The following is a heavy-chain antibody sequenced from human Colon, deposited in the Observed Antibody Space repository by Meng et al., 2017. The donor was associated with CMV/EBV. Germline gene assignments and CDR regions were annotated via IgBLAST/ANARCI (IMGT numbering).Heavy chain of an antibody. V-gene: IGHV3-13*01. CDR1: GFTFSTYD. Sequence: GSLRLSCTASGFTFSTYDFHWVRQPTGKGLEWVSSIGTVGDTYSIGSVKGRFIISREDAKNSVYLQMNGLRDGDTGLYYCARARSPTHFDYWGQGALVTVS. CDR3: ARARSPTHFDY. J-gene: IGHJ4*02. CDR2: IGTVGDT.